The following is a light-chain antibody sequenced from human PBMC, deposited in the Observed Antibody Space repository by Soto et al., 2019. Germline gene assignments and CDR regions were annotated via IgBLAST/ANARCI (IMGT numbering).Light chain of an antibody. Sequence: DIQMTQSPSSLSASVGDRVIITCRASQGISNYLAWYQQKTGKVPKLLIYAASTLQSGVPSRFSGSGSGTDFTLTISSLQPEDVATYYCQKYNSAPQTFGQGTKVEIK. CDR1: QGISNY. CDR3: QKYNSAPQT. CDR2: AAS. V-gene: IGKV1-27*01. J-gene: IGKJ1*01.